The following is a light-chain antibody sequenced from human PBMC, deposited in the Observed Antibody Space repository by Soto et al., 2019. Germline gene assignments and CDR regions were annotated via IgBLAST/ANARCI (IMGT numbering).Light chain of an antibody. V-gene: IGKV3-20*01. CDR1: QSVDSTF. Sequence: EIVLTQSPGSLSLSPGERATLSCRASQSVDSTFFAWYQKKPGQAPSLLIYGASKRATGVPDRFSRSGSGTDLTLTISSLEPEGFAVDYCQQYMSSVTFGQGTKVEI. CDR2: GAS. J-gene: IGKJ1*01. CDR3: QQYMSSVT.